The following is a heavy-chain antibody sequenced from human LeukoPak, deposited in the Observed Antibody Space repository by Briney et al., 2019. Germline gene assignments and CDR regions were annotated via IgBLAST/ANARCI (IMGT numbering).Heavy chain of an antibody. CDR3: AREIGGCYYHY. CDR2: IIPIFGTA. V-gene: IGHV1-69*05. CDR1: GGTFTSYA. J-gene: IGHJ4*02. D-gene: IGHD1-26*01. Sequence: ASVKVSCKASGGTFTSYAISWVRQAPGQGLEWIGGIIPIFGTANYAQKFQGRVTITTDESTSTAYMELSSLRSEDTAVYYCAREIGGCYYHYWGQGTLVTVSS.